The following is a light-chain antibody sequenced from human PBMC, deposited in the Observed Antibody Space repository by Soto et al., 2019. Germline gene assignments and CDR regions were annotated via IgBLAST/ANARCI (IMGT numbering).Light chain of an antibody. CDR2: GAS. J-gene: IGKJ1*01. Sequence: DIPMTQSPSSLSASVGDTVTITCRASQSITTYVNWYQQRVGRAPKLLIYGASSLQSGVPSRFTGSGSGTDFTLTITSLQPEDFATYHCEQTHTTPWTFGQGTKVEVK. CDR1: QSITTY. V-gene: IGKV1-39*01. CDR3: EQTHTTPWT.